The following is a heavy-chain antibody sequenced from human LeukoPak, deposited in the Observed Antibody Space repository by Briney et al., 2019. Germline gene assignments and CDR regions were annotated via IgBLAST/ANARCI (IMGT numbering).Heavy chain of an antibody. CDR2: IKQDGSEK. V-gene: IGHV3-7*01. D-gene: IGHD3-10*01. Sequence: PGGSLRLSCAASGFTFSSYWMSWVRQAPGKGLEWVANIKQDGSEKYYVDSVKGRFTISRDNAKNSLYLQMNSLRAEDTAVYYCARAPGYYYGSGSLYYGMDVWGQGTTVTVSS. J-gene: IGHJ6*02. CDR3: ARAPGYYYGSGSLYYGMDV. CDR1: GFTFSSYW.